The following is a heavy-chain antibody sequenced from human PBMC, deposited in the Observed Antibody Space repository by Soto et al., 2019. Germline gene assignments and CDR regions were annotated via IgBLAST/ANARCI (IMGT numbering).Heavy chain of an antibody. V-gene: IGHV1-46*03. J-gene: IGHJ5*02. Sequence: GASVKVSCQASGYTFTSYYMHWVRQAPGQGLEWMGIINPSGGSTSYAQKFQGRVTMTRDTSTSTVYMELSSLRSEDTAVYYCARDRATGTTSSKNWFDPWGQGTLVTVSS. CDR1: GYTFTSYY. D-gene: IGHD1-1*01. CDR2: INPSGGST. CDR3: ARDRATGTTSSKNWFDP.